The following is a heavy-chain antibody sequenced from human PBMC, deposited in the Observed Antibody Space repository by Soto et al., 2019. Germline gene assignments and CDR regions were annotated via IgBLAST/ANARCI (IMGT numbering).Heavy chain of an antibody. V-gene: IGHV3-33*01. CDR2: IWYDGSNK. CDR3: ASEYCSGGSCYYYGMDV. D-gene: IGHD2-15*01. CDR1: GFTFSSYG. Sequence: QVQLVESGGGVVQPGRSLRLSCAASGFTFSSYGMHWVRQAPGKGLEWVAVIWYDGSNKYYADSVKGRFTISRDNSKKTLYLKMNSLRAEDTAVYCCASEYCSGGSCYYYGMDVWGQGTTVTVSS. J-gene: IGHJ6*02.